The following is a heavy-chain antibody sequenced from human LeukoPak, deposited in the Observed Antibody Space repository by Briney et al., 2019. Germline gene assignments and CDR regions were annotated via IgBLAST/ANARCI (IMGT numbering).Heavy chain of an antibody. V-gene: IGHV3-21*01. CDR1: GFTFSSYS. Sequence: GGSLRLSCAASGFTFSSYSMNWVRQAPGKGLEWVSSISSSSSYIYYADSVKGRFTISRDNAKNSLYLQMNSLRAEDTAVYYCAREDVVVAATTPFDYWGQGTLVTVSS. J-gene: IGHJ4*02. CDR3: AREDVVVAATTPFDY. CDR2: ISSSSSYI. D-gene: IGHD2-15*01.